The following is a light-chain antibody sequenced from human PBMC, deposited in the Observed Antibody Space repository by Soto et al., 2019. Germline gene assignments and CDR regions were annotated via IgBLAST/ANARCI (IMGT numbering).Light chain of an antibody. CDR1: SSNVGHNY. V-gene: IGLV1-51*01. CDR3: GTWDSSLSVGV. J-gene: IGLJ2*01. Sequence: QSVLTQPPSVSAAPGQKVTISCSGSSSNVGHNYVGWYQQLPGTAPKLLIYDNNKRPSGIPDRFSGSKSGTSATLGITGLQTGDEADYYCGTWDSSLSVGVFGGGTKLTVL. CDR2: DNN.